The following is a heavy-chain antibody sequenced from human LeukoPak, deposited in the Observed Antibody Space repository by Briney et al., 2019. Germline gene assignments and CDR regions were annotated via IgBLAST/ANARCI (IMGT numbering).Heavy chain of an antibody. V-gene: IGHV4-39*01. Sequence: SETLSLTCTVSGGSISSSSYYWGWIRQPPGKGLEWIGSIYYSGSTYYNPSLKSRVTISVDTSKNQFSLKLSSVTAAGTAVYYCARAYYYDSSGYRAEYFQHWGQGTLVTVSS. CDR2: IYYSGST. CDR3: ARAYYYDSSGYRAEYFQH. J-gene: IGHJ1*01. CDR1: GGSISSSSYY. D-gene: IGHD3-22*01.